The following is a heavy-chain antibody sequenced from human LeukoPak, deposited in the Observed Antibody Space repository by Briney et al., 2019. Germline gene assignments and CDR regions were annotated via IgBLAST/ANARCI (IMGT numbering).Heavy chain of an antibody. CDR1: GFTFTSYA. CDR2: IRGSGGGT. D-gene: IGHD2-21*02. V-gene: IGHV3-23*01. Sequence: GGSLRLSCAASGFTFTSYAMSWVRQAPGKGLEWVSGIRGSGGGTYYADSVKGRFTISRDNSKNTLYLQMNSLRAEDTAVYYCAREHTKSGERLAYCGGDCYPGAFDIWGQGTMVTVSS. J-gene: IGHJ3*02. CDR3: AREHTKSGERLAYCGGDCYPGAFDI.